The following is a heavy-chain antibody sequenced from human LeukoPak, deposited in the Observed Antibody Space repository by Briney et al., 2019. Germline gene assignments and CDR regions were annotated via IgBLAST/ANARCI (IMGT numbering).Heavy chain of an antibody. V-gene: IGHV1-69-2*01. J-gene: IGHJ4*02. CDR1: GGTLSGYA. D-gene: IGHD1-26*01. CDR2: VDPEDGET. Sequence: GASVKVSCKASGGTLSGYAISWVRQAPGQGLEWMGRVDPEDGETIYAEKFQGRVTITADTSTDTAYMELSSLRSEDTAVYYCATIVGATNWGQGTLVTVSS. CDR3: ATIVGATN.